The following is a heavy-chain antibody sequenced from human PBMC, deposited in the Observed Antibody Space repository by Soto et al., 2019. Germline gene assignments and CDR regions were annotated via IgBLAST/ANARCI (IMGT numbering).Heavy chain of an antibody. CDR2: ISASGGTS. D-gene: IGHD3-10*01. CDR1: GYTFRDYA. J-gene: IGHJ4*02. V-gene: IGHV3-23*01. Sequence: EVHLLESGGGLTQAGGSLRLSCAASGYTFRDYAMHWVRQAPGKGLGWVSSISASGGTSYHAASVKGRLTISSDNSENPPSLQMNSLRVDDTATHFCAKDFFYGSGSYLAYDYWGQGTLVSVSS. CDR3: AKDFFYGSGSYLAYDY.